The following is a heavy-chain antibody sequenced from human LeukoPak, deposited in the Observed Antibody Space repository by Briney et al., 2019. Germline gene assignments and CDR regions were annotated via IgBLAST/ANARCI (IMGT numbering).Heavy chain of an antibody. Sequence: PSETLSLTCTVSGGSVSSSLNYWGWIGHPPGKGLEWIGNTYYTGSTYSNPTLKSRVTMSVDTSKNQFSLKLNSVTAADTAVYYCARLSKGRYFDYIFDYWGQGTLLTVSS. CDR1: GGSVSSSLNY. CDR3: ARLSKGRYFDYIFDY. CDR2: TYYTGST. J-gene: IGHJ4*02. V-gene: IGHV4-39*01. D-gene: IGHD3-9*01.